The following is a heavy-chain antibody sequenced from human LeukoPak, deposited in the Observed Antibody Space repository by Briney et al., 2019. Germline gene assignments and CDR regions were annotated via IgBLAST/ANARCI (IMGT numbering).Heavy chain of an antibody. CDR1: GGTFSSYA. CDR2: IIPIFGTA. D-gene: IGHD3-22*01. CDR3: AREGTYDSSGYKYWYFDL. Sequence: ASVKVSCKASGGTFSSYAISWVRQAPGQGLEWMGGIIPIFGTANYAQKFQGRVTITADESTSTAYMELSSLRSEDTAVYYCAREGTYDSSGYKYWYFDLWGRGTLVTVSS. V-gene: IGHV1-69*13. J-gene: IGHJ2*01.